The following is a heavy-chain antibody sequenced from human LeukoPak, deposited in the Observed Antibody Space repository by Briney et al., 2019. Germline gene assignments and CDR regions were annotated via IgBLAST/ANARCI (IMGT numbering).Heavy chain of an antibody. Sequence: SETLSLTCTVSGGSISSYYWSWIRQPAGKGLEWIGRIYTSGSTNYNPSLKSRVTISVDTSKNQFSLKLSSVTAADTAVYYCARGLIVGATTDYWGQGTLVTVSS. CDR1: GGSISSYY. D-gene: IGHD1-26*01. V-gene: IGHV4-4*07. CDR3: ARGLIVGATTDY. J-gene: IGHJ4*02. CDR2: IYTSGST.